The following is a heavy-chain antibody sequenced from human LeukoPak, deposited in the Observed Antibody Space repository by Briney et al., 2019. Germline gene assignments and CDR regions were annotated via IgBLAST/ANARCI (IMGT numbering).Heavy chain of an antibody. CDR2: IRTQANNDAT. CDR3: AGDYNSLTGLNY. J-gene: IGHJ4*02. CDR1: GFTFSDSA. D-gene: IGHD3-9*01. Sequence: VQPGGAPKLSCAAPGFTFSDSAMPWGRPASGERPEWLGRIRTQANNDATAYGASVKGRFIISRDDSRNTAYLQMNSLKTEDTAVYYCAGDYNSLTGLNYWGQGTLVTVSS. V-gene: IGHV3-73*01.